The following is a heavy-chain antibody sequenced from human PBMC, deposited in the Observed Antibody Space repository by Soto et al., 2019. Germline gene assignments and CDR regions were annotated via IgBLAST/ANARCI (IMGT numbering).Heavy chain of an antibody. J-gene: IGHJ5*02. Sequence: GGSLRLSCAASGFTFSSYSMNWVRQAPGKGLEWVSSISSSSSYIYYADSVKGRFTISRDNAKNSLYLQMNSLRAEDTAVYYCAREELGYYDFWSGYYTNWFDPWGQGTLVTVSS. CDR1: GFTFSSYS. D-gene: IGHD3-3*01. CDR3: AREELGYYDFWSGYYTNWFDP. CDR2: ISSSSSYI. V-gene: IGHV3-21*01.